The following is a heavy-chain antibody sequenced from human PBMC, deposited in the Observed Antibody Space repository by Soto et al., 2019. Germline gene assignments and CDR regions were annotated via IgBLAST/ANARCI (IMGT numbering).Heavy chain of an antibody. CDR2: ISSSGSTI. CDR1: GFTFSSYE. D-gene: IGHD6-19*01. J-gene: IGHJ4*02. CDR3: ARDHSSGWEPFDY. V-gene: IGHV3-48*03. Sequence: PGGSLRLSCAASGFTFSSYEMNWVRQAPGKGLEWVSYISSSGSTIYYADSVKGRFTISRDNAKNSLYLQMNSLRAEDTAVYYCARDHSSGWEPFDYWGQGTLVTVSS.